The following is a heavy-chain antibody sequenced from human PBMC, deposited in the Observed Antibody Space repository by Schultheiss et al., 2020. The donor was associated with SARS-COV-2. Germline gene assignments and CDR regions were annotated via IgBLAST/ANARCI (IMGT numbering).Heavy chain of an antibody. D-gene: IGHD1-1*01. Sequence: GGSLRLSCAASGFTFSSYWMHWVRQAPGKGLVWVSRINSDGSSTSYADSVKGRFTISRDNAKNSLYLQMNSLRAEDTAVYYCARGFDNWNDWTAWFDPWGQGTLVTVSS. CDR2: INSDGSST. J-gene: IGHJ5*02. V-gene: IGHV3-74*01. CDR1: GFTFSSYW. CDR3: ARGFDNWNDWTAWFDP.